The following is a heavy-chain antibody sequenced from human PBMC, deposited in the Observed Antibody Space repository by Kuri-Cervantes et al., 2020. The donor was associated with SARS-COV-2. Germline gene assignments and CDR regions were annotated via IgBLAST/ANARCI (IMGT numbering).Heavy chain of an antibody. D-gene: IGHD6-19*01. CDR2: IIPDLGVT. CDR1: GVTFTRDT. Sequence: SVKVSCKASGVTFTRDTINWVRQAPGQGLEWMGRIIPDLGVTNYARKFQGRVTITADKSTNTAYMDLNSLTSEDTAVYYCARDRSAWPFGYWGQGTLVTVSS. J-gene: IGHJ4*02. CDR3: ARDRSAWPFGY. V-gene: IGHV1-69*04.